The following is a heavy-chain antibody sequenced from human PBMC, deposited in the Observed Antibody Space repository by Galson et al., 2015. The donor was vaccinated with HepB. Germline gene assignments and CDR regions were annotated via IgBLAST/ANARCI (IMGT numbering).Heavy chain of an antibody. CDR2: INAGNGNT. V-gene: IGHV1-3*01. CDR1: GYTFTSYA. D-gene: IGHD2-2*03. J-gene: IGHJ6*02. CDR3: ARDGYCSSTSCHIQKNYYGMDV. Sequence: SVKVSCKASGYTFTSYAMHWVRQAPGQRLEWMGWINAGNGNTKYSQKFQGRVTITRDTSASTAYMELSSLRSEDTAVYYCARDGYCSSTSCHIQKNYYGMDVWGQGTTVTVSS.